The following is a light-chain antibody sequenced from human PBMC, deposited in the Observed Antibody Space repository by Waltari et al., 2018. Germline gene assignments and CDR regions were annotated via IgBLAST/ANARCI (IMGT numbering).Light chain of an antibody. CDR1: QSVGST. CDR3: QHYVRLPVT. CDR2: GAS. J-gene: IGKJ1*01. Sequence: EIVLTQSPGTLSLSPGERATLSCWTSQSVGSTLAWYQQKPGQPPRLLIYGASIRATGIPDRFSGSGSGTDFSLTISRLEPEDFAVYYCQHYVRLPVTFGQGTKVEIK. V-gene: IGKV3-20*01.